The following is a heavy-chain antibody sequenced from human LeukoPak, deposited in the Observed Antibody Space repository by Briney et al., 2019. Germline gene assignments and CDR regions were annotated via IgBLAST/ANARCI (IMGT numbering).Heavy chain of an antibody. CDR1: GGSFSGYY. J-gene: IGHJ4*02. CDR3: ARVEGIAAAATRY. V-gene: IGHV4-34*01. D-gene: IGHD6-13*01. CDR2: INHSGST. Sequence: SETLSLTCAVYGGSFSGYYWSWIRQPPGKGLEWIGEINHSGSTNYNPSLKSRVTISVDTSKNQFSLKLSSVTAADTAVYYCARVEGIAAAATRYWGQGTLVTVSS.